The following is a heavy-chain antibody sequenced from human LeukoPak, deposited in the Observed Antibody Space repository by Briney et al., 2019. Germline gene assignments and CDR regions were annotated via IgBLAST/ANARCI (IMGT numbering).Heavy chain of an antibody. Sequence: IIPIFGTANYAQKFQGRVTITTDESTSTAYMELSGLRSEDTAVYYCARALVPGSNYYYMDVWGKGTTVTVSS. CDR3: ARALVPGSNYYYMDV. CDR2: IIPIFGTA. D-gene: IGHD1-26*01. J-gene: IGHJ6*03. V-gene: IGHV1-69*05.